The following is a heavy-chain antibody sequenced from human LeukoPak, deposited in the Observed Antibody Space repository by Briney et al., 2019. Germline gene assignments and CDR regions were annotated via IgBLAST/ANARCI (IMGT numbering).Heavy chain of an antibody. CDR2: INWNGGST. V-gene: IGHV3-20*04. J-gene: IGHJ4*02. CDR1: GFTFDDYG. Sequence: GGSLRLSCAASGFTFDDYGMSWVRQAPGKGLEWVSGINWNGGSTGYADSVKGRFTISRDNAKNSLYLQMNSLRAEDTALYYCARALEPDYYDSSGYYFPCYWGQGTLVTVSS. CDR3: ARALEPDYYDSSGYYFPCY. D-gene: IGHD3-22*01.